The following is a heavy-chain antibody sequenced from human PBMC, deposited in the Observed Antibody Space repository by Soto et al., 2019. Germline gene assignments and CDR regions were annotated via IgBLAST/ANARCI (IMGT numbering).Heavy chain of an antibody. V-gene: IGHV1-8*01. CDR1: GYTFTSYD. Sequence: QVQLGQSGAEVKKPGASVKVSCKASGYTFTSYDINWVRQATGQGLEWMGWMNPNSGNTGYAQKFQGRVTMTKNTSIRTAYMKLSSLTSDDTAGYYCAIATRPLIKSSVCFDYWGQGTLLTVSS. CDR3: AIATRPLIKSSVCFDY. D-gene: IGHD3-16*01. J-gene: IGHJ4*02. CDR2: MNPNSGNT.